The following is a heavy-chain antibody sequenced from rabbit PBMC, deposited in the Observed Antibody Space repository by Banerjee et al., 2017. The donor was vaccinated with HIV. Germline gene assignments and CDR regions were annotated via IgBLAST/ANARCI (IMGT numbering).Heavy chain of an antibody. Sequence: QSLEESGGDLVKPGASLTLTCTASGFSFSSSYYMCWVRQAPGKGLEWIACIYAGSYGNTYYASWAKGRFTISKTSSTTVTLQMTSLTAADTATYFCARERYIYAYDVTDGMDLWGQGTLVTVS. CDR3: ARERYIYAYDVTDGMDL. CDR2: IYAGSYGNT. J-gene: IGHJ6*01. D-gene: IGHD6-1*01. V-gene: IGHV1S40*01. CDR1: GFSFSSSYY.